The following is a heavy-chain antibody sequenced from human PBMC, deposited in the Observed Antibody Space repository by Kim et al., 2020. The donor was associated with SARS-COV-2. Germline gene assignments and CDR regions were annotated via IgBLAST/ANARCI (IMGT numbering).Heavy chain of an antibody. J-gene: IGHJ6*02. CDR3: ARDRCSSTSCYTPAYYYYGMDV. V-gene: IGHV1-69*13. CDR1: GGTFSSYA. CDR2: IIPIFGTA. D-gene: IGHD2-2*02. Sequence: SVKVSCKASGGTFSSYAISWVRQAPGQGLEWMGGIIPIFGTANYAQKFQGRVTITADESTSTAYMELSSLRSEDTAVYYCARDRCSSTSCYTPAYYYYGMDVWGQGTTVTVSS.